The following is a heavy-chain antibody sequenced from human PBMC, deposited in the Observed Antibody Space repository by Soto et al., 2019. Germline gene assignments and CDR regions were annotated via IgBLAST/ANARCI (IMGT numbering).Heavy chain of an antibody. CDR3: ARDTAAQWFGGSPPQILLDY. CDR2: ISSSSSYT. D-gene: IGHD3-10*01. CDR1: GFTFSKYA. V-gene: IGHV3-11*05. Sequence: GGSLRLSCAASGFTFSKYAMTWARQAPGKGLEWVSYISSSSSYTNYADSVKGRFTISRDNAKNSLYLQMNSLRAEDTAVYYCARDTAAQWFGGSPPQILLDYWGQGTLVTVSS. J-gene: IGHJ4*02.